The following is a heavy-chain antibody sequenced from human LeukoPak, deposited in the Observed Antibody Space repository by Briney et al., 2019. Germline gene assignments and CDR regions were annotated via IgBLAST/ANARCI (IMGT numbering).Heavy chain of an antibody. J-gene: IGHJ4*02. CDR2: ISYDGSNK. Sequence: GGSLRLSCAASGFTVSSNYMSWVRQAPGKGLEWVAVISYDGSNKYYADSVKGRFTISRDNSKNTLYLQMNSLRAEDTAVYYCARDLYYYDSSGYLTAFDYWGQGTLVTVSS. V-gene: IGHV3-30-3*01. CDR1: GFTVSSNY. CDR3: ARDLYYYDSSGYLTAFDY. D-gene: IGHD3-22*01.